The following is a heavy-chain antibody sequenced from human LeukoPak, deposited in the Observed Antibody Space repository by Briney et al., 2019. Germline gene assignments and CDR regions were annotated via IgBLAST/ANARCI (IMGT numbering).Heavy chain of an antibody. J-gene: IGHJ3*02. CDR2: LGGGGIDT. CDR3: AKDPIGDYVGAFDS. D-gene: IGHD4-17*01. Sequence: GGSLRLSCAASGFTFSNYAMSWVRQAPGKGLEWVSTLGGGGIDTYYADSVKGRFTISRDNSKNTVYLQMSSLRAEDAALYYCAKDPIGDYVGAFDSWGQGTTVIVSS. V-gene: IGHV3-23*01. CDR1: GFTFSNYA.